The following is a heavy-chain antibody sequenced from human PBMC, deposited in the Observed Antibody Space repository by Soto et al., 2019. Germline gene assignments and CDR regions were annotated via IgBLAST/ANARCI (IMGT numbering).Heavy chain of an antibody. D-gene: IGHD3-22*01. CDR1: GFTFSTYA. CDR2: ISNAGINQ. CDR3: ASPQGYYDGSAYHPYAFDM. Sequence: QPGGSLRLSCVASGFTFSTYAMHWVRQAPGKGLEWVAVISNAGINQNYANSVRGRFTISRDNSKNTLYLQMNSLRTDDTALYYCASPQGYYDGSAYHPYAFDMWGQGTRVTVSS. V-gene: IGHV3-30-3*01. J-gene: IGHJ3*02.